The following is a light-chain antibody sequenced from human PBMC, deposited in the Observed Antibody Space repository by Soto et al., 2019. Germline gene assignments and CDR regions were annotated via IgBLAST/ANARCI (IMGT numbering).Light chain of an antibody. V-gene: IGLV2-14*01. Sequence: QSALTQPASVSGSPGQSVTLSCTGTNSDVGGYNYVSWYQHHPGKGPQLIIYEVTKRPSGVSNRFSGSKSGNTASLTISGLQAEDEADYYCSSYTTSTTRVFGGGTKVTVL. CDR2: EVT. J-gene: IGLJ2*01. CDR3: SSYTTSTTRV. CDR1: NSDVGGYNY.